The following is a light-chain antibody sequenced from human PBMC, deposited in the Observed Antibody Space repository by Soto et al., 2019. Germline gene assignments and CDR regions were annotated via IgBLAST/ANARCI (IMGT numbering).Light chain of an antibody. CDR3: CSYAGSYTWV. CDR2: DVS. Sequence: QSALTQPRSVSGSRGQSVTISCTGTCSDVGGYNYVSWYQQHPGKAPKLMIYDVSKRPSGVPDRFSGSKSGNTASLTISGLQAEDEADYYCCSYAGSYTWVFGGGTKVTVL. CDR1: CSDVGGYNY. J-gene: IGLJ3*02. V-gene: IGLV2-11*01.